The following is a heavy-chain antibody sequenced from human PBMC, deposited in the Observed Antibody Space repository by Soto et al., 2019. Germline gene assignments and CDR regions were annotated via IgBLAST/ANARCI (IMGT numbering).Heavy chain of an antibody. CDR3: ARDNYSDSSCSDAFDV. CDR1: GYTFTSYC. D-gene: IGHD3-22*01. CDR2: ISAYNGNT. V-gene: IGHV1-18*01. Sequence: ASVKVSCKASGYTFTSYCISWVRQASGQGLEWMGWISAYNGNTNYAQKLQGRVTMTTDTSTSTAYMELRSLRSDDTAVYYCARDNYSDSSCSDAFDVWGQGTMVTV. J-gene: IGHJ3*01.